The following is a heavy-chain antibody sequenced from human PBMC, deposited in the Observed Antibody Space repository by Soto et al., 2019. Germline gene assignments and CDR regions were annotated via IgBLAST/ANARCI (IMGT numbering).Heavy chain of an antibody. CDR1: GFTFSSYA. D-gene: IGHD2-2*01. CDR2: ISGSGGST. Sequence: GGSLRLSCAASGFTFSSYAMSWVRQAPGKGLEWVSAISGSGGSTYYADSVKGRFTISRDNSKNTLYLQMNSLRAEDMAVYYCAKDMRLDCSSTSCSNAWFDPWGQGTLVTVSS. J-gene: IGHJ5*02. V-gene: IGHV3-23*01. CDR3: AKDMRLDCSSTSCSNAWFDP.